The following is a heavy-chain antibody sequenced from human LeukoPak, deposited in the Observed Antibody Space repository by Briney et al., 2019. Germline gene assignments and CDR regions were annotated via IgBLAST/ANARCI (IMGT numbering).Heavy chain of an antibody. J-gene: IGHJ4*02. D-gene: IGHD5-24*01. CDR2: ISGSGGST. V-gene: IGHV3-23*01. CDR1: GFTFSTYV. Sequence: GGSLRLSCAASGFTFSTYVMSWVRQAPGKGLEWVSAISGSGGSTYYADSVKGRFTISRDNSKNTLYLQMNSLRAEDTAVYYCAKVRSATLDYFDYWGQGTLVTVSS. CDR3: AKVRSATLDYFDY.